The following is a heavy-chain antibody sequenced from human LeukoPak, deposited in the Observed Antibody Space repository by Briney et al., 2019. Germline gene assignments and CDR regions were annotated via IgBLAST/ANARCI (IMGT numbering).Heavy chain of an antibody. CDR2: INPNSGGT. CDR1: GYTFTGYY. V-gene: IGHV1-2*02. Sequence: ASVKVSCKASGYTFTGYYMHWVRQAPGQGLEWMGWINPNSGGTNYAQKFQGRVTMTRDTSISTAYMELSRLRSDDTAVYYCARGPPKYSGYDSSWFDPWGQGTLVTVSS. J-gene: IGHJ5*02. D-gene: IGHD5-12*01. CDR3: ARGPPKYSGYDSSWFDP.